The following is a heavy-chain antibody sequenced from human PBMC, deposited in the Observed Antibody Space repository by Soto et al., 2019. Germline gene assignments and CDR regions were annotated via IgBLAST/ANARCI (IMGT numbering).Heavy chain of an antibody. D-gene: IGHD6-6*01. J-gene: IGHJ6*02. CDR3: AKDQLVGGYYYYGMDV. CDR2: ISWNSGSI. V-gene: IGHV3-9*01. CDR1: GFTFDDYA. Sequence: GGSLRLSCAASGFTFDDYAMQWVRQAPGKGLEWVSAISWNSGSIDYADSAKGRFTISRDNSKNTLYLQMNSLRAEDTAVYYCAKDQLVGGYYYYGMDVWGQGTTVTVSS.